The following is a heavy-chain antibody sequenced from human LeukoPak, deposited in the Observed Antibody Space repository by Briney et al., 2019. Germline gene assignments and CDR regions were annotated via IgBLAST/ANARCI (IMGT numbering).Heavy chain of an antibody. CDR3: ARDRVAQFVDIVADDAFDI. D-gene: IGHD5-12*01. CDR1: GGSISSYY. V-gene: IGHV4-4*07. J-gene: IGHJ3*02. Sequence: PSETLSLTCTVSGGSISSYYWGWIRQPAGKGPEWIGRIYTSGSTNYNPSLKSRVTMSVDTSKNQFSLKLSSVTAADTAVYYCARDRVAQFVDIVADDAFDIWGQGTMVTVSS. CDR2: IYTSGST.